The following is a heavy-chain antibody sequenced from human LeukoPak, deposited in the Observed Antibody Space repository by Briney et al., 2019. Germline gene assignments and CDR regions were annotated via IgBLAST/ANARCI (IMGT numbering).Heavy chain of an antibody. V-gene: IGHV3-53*01. Sequence: PGGSLRLSCAASGLTVNNSMSWVRQAPGKGLEWVSFIYSGGSTYYADSVKGRFTISRDNSKNTLYLQMNSLRADDTAVYYCARRAGAYSHPYDYWGQGTLVTVSS. D-gene: IGHD4/OR15-4a*01. CDR1: GLTVNNS. CDR3: ARRAGAYSHPYDY. J-gene: IGHJ4*02. CDR2: IYSGGST.